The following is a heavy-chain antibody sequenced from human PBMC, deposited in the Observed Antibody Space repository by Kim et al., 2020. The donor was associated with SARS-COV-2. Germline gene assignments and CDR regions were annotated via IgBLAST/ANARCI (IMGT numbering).Heavy chain of an antibody. CDR2: INHSGST. CDR1: GGSLGEYY. V-gene: IGHV4-34*01. J-gene: IGHJ2*01. D-gene: IGHD3-3*01. CDR3: ARGHYHCLGHRCVINGYF. Sequence: SETLSLTCGVSGGSLGEYYWGRIRQAPGKGLEWIGEINHSGSTIYNPSLKSRLTISVDTSRNQMSLRLSSVTAADTAVFYCARGHYHCLGHRCVINGYF.